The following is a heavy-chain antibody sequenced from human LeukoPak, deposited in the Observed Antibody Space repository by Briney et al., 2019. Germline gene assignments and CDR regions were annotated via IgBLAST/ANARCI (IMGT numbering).Heavy chain of an antibody. D-gene: IGHD6-19*01. CDR3: ARDPASGQWPFDY. V-gene: IGHV4-4*02. J-gene: IGHJ4*02. CDR2: IYHSGST. Sequence: SSETLSLTCAVSGGSISSSNWWSWVRQPPGKGLEWIGEIYHSGSTNYNPSLKRRVTISVDKSKNQFSLKLSSVTAADTAVYYCARDPASGQWPFDYWGQGTLVTVSS. CDR1: GGSISSSNW.